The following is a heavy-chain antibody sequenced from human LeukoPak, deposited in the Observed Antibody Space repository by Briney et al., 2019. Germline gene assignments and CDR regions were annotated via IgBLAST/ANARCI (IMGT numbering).Heavy chain of an antibody. CDR2: IIPIFGTA. D-gene: IGHD1-26*01. Sequence: GASVKVSCKASGGTFSSYAISWVRQAPGQGLEWMGGIIPIFGTANYAQKFQGRVTITADESTSTAYMELSSLRSEDTAVYYCASPYPSPASGSYSFRFDYWGQGTLVTVSS. CDR3: ASPYPSPASGSYSFRFDY. CDR1: GGTFSSYA. J-gene: IGHJ4*02. V-gene: IGHV1-69*13.